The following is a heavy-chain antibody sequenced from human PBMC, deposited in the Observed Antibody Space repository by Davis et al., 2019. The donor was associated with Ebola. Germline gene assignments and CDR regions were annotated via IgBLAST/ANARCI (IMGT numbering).Heavy chain of an antibody. CDR3: AAGYSSKWFPSFDY. CDR1: EYSFANYW. J-gene: IGHJ4*02. CDR2: FYPGDSQT. V-gene: IGHV5-51*01. Sequence: GESLKISCKGSEYSFANYWIGWVRQMPGKGLEWMGIFYPGDSQTRYSPSFQGQVTISVDKSISTAYLQWNYLETSDTAMYYCAAGYSSKWFPSFDYWGQGTLVTVSS. D-gene: IGHD5-12*01.